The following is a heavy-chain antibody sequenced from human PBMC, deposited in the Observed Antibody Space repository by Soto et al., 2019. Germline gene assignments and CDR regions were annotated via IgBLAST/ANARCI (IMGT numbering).Heavy chain of an antibody. CDR3: AKIGIPDYNDSSGYAY. J-gene: IGHJ4*02. Sequence: QVQLVESGGGVVQPGRSLRLSCAASGFTFSSYDMHWVRQAPGKGLEWVAVISYDGSNKYYADSVKGRFPISRDNSKNTLYLQMNRLRAEDTAVYYCAKIGIPDYNDSSGYAYWGQGTLVTVSS. V-gene: IGHV3-30*18. CDR1: GFTFSSYD. D-gene: IGHD3-22*01. CDR2: ISYDGSNK.